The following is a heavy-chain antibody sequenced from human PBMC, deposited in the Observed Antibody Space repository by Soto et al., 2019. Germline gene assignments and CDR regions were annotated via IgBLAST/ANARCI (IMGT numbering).Heavy chain of an antibody. Sequence: ALVKVSCKASGYTFTSYGISWVRQAPGQGLEWMGWISAYNGNTNYAQKLQGRVTMTTDTSTSTAYMELRSLRSDDTAVYYCARVLITMVRAPLDYWGQGTLVTVSS. CDR3: ARVLITMVRAPLDY. J-gene: IGHJ4*02. CDR1: GYTFTSYG. CDR2: ISAYNGNT. D-gene: IGHD3-10*01. V-gene: IGHV1-18*01.